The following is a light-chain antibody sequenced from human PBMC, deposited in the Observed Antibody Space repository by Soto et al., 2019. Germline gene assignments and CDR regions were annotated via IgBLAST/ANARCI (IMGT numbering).Light chain of an antibody. CDR3: QQCGSSSYT. V-gene: IGKV3-20*01. J-gene: IGKJ2*01. Sequence: EIVLTQSPGTLSLSPGERATLSCRASQSISISYLAWYQQKPGQAPRLLIYAASSRATGIPDRFSGSGSGTDFTLTISRLEPEDFAVYYCQQCGSSSYTFGQGTQLEIK. CDR2: AAS. CDR1: QSISISY.